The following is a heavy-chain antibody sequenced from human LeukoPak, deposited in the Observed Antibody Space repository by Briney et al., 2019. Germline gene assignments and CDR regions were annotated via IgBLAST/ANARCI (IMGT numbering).Heavy chain of an antibody. Sequence: GGSLRLSCAASGFTFSSYFMSWVRQAPGKGLEWVANINQDGSEKYYVDSVEGRFAISRDNAKNSLHLQMNSLRAEDTAVYYCARPVGNGYYYDWGQGTLVTVSS. J-gene: IGHJ4*02. CDR1: GFTFSSYF. V-gene: IGHV3-7*04. CDR3: ARPVGNGYYYD. CDR2: INQDGSEK. D-gene: IGHD3-22*01.